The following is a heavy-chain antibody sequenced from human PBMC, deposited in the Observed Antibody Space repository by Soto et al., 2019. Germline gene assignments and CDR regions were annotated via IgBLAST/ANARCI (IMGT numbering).Heavy chain of an antibody. CDR1: GFSVSTSH. D-gene: IGHD3-22*01. J-gene: IGHJ6*02. CDR2: IYSGGAT. V-gene: IGHV3-53*01. Sequence: GGSLRLSCAAAGFSVSTSHISWVRQAPGKGLEWVSVIYSGGATHYGDSVRGRFTISRDNSKNTLYLQMNSLRAENTAVYYCAKDYYDSSGSRYFYALAVWGQGTTVTAP. CDR3: AKDYYDSSGSRYFYALAV.